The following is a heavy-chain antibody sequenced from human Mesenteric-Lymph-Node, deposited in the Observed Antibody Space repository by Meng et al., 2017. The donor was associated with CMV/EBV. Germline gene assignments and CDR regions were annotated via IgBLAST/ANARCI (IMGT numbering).Heavy chain of an antibody. CDR1: GGSFSGYY. CDR3: ARRSGLMVYGPHILGY. CDR2: INHSGST. V-gene: IGHV4-34*01. D-gene: IGHD2-8*01. J-gene: IGHJ4*02. Sequence: SETLSLTCDVYGGSFSGYYWSWIRQPPGKGLEWIGEINHSGSTNYNPSLKSRVTISVDTSKNQFSLKLSSVTAADTAVYYCARRSGLMVYGPHILGYWGQGTLVTVSS.